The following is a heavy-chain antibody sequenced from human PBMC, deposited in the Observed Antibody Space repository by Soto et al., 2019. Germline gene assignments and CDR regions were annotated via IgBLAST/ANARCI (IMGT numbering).Heavy chain of an antibody. Sequence: QVQLVQSGAEVKKPGASVKVSCKASGYTFTSYGISWVRQAPGQGLEWMGWISAYNGNTKYAQKLQGRVTMTTDTSTSTAYMALRSLRSDDTARDSCARYYQLSGHIVVVTPFDDWGKGTLVTVSS. J-gene: IGHJ4*02. CDR1: GYTFTSYG. V-gene: IGHV1-18*01. CDR2: ISAYNGNT. CDR3: ARYYQLSGHIVVVTPFDD. D-gene: IGHD2-21*02.